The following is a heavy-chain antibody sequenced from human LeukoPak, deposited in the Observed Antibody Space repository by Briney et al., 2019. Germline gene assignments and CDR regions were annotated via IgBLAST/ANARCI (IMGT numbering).Heavy chain of an antibody. D-gene: IGHD6-13*01. V-gene: IGHV4-59*08. Sequence: SETLSLTCTVSGGSINTYHWSWIRQPPGKGLEWIGTIYHSGSTYYNPSLKSRVTISVDTSKNQFSLKLSSVTAADTAVYYCARGYSSSWYFNWFDPWGQGTLVTVSS. CDR2: IYHSGST. CDR1: GGSINTYH. J-gene: IGHJ5*02. CDR3: ARGYSSSWYFNWFDP.